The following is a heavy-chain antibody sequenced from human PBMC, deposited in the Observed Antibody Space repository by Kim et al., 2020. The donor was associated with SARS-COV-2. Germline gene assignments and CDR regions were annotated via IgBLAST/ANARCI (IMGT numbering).Heavy chain of an antibody. CDR3: ARAPKFYSNYYYYYYMDV. D-gene: IGHD4-4*01. Sequence: SETLSLTCAVYGGSFSGYYWSWIRQPPGKGLEWFGEINHSGSTNYNPSLKSRVTISVDTSKNQFSLKLSSVTAADTAVYYCARAPKFYSNYYYYYYMDVWGKGTTVTVSS. CDR1: GGSFSGYY. CDR2: INHSGST. J-gene: IGHJ6*03. V-gene: IGHV4-34*01.